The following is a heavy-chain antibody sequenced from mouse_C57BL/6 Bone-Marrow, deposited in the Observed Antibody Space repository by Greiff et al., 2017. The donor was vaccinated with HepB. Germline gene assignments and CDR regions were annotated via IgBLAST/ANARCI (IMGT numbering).Heavy chain of an antibody. Sequence: EVQLQESGPELVKPGASVKIPCKASGYTFTDYNMDWVKQSHGKSLEWIGDINPNNGGTIYNQKFKGKATLTVDKSSSTAYMELRSLTSEDTAVYYCARGTEVVATRWYFDIWGTGTTVTVSS. CDR2: INPNNGGT. V-gene: IGHV1-18*01. J-gene: IGHJ1*03. CDR1: GYTFTDYN. D-gene: IGHD1-1*01. CDR3: ARGTEVVATRWYFDI.